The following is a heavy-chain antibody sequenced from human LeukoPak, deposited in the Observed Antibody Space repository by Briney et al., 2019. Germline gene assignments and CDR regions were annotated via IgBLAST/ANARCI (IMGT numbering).Heavy chain of an antibody. J-gene: IGHJ2*01. Sequence: ASVKVSRKASGYTFSSYDINWVRQATGQGLEWMGWMNPNSGYTDYAQNFQGRVTMTRNTSISTAYMELSSLRSEDTAVYYCARRYGDYNIYWYFDLWGRGTLVTVSS. V-gene: IGHV1-8*01. CDR1: GYTFSSYD. CDR2: MNPNSGYT. CDR3: ARRYGDYNIYWYFDL. D-gene: IGHD4-17*01.